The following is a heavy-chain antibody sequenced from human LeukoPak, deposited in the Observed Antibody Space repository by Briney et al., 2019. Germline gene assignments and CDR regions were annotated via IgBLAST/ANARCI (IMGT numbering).Heavy chain of an antibody. V-gene: IGHV4-31*03. CDR2: IYCSGST. Sequence: SQTLSLTCTVSGGSISSGGYYWSWIRQHPGKGLEWIGYIYCSGSTYYNPSLKSRVTISVDTSKNQFSLKLSSVTAADTAVYYCARDRDYDFWSGYYTDGGAFDIWGQGTMVTVSS. D-gene: IGHD3-3*01. CDR3: ARDRDYDFWSGYYTDGGAFDI. CDR1: GGSISSGGYY. J-gene: IGHJ3*02.